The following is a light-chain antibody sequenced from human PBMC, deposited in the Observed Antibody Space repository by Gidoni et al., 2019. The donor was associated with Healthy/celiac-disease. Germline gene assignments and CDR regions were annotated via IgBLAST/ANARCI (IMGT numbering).Light chain of an antibody. J-gene: IGKJ4*01. Sequence: SQSISSYLNWYQQKPGKAPKLLIYAASSLQSGVPSRFSGSGSGTDFTLTISSLQPEDFATYYCQQSYSTPLTFGGGTKVEIK. CDR1: QSISSY. CDR3: QQSYSTPLT. V-gene: IGKV1-39*01. CDR2: AAS.